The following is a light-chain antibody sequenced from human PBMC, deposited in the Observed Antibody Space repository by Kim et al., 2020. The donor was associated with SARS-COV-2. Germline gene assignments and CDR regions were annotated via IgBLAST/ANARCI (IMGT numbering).Light chain of an antibody. CDR1: QGISHY. Sequence: DIVLTQSPSSLSASVGDGVTITCRASQGISHYVACYQQKPGKVPKVLIYEASTLQSGVPSRFSGSGSGTHFTLTINSLQPEDAATYYCQLYDVAPFTFGQGTTLEIK. CDR2: EAS. CDR3: QLYDVAPFT. V-gene: IGKV1-27*01. J-gene: IGKJ2*01.